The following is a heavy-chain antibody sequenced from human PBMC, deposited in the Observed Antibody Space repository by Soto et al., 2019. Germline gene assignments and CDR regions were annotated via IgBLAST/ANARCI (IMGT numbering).Heavy chain of an antibody. CDR2: INPNSGGT. V-gene: IGHV1-2*04. J-gene: IGHJ6*03. CDR3: ARGADVYYYYYYMDV. CDR1: GYTFTGYY. Sequence: ASVKVSCKASGYTFTGYYMHWVRQAPGQGLEWMGWINPNSGGTNYAQKFQGWVTMTRDTSISTAYMELSRLRSDDTAVYYCARGADVYYYYYYMDVWGKGTTVTVSS.